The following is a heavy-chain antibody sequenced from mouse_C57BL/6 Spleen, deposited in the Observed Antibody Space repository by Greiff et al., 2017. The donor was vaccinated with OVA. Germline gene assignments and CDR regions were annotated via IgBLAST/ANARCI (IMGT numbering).Heavy chain of an antibody. Sequence: QVQLQQSGPGLVQPSQSLSITCTVSGFSLTSYGVHWVRQSPGKGLEWLGVIWRGGSKDDNAAVMSRMSITKDNSKCQVFFIMNSLLADDTATFYRATQSRKYGMDDGGQGTTVTVSS. D-gene: IGHD6-1*01. CDR3: ATQSRKYGMDD. CDR1: GFSLTSYG. CDR2: IWRGGSK. J-gene: IGHJ4*01. V-gene: IGHV2-5*01.